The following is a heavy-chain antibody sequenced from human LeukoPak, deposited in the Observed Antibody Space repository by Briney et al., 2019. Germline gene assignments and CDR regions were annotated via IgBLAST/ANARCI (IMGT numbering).Heavy chain of an antibody. CDR1: GFTFSSYA. J-gene: IGHJ4*02. D-gene: IGHD4-11*01. V-gene: IGHV3-30*01. CDR3: ASTVTTGFDY. CDR2: ISYDGSNK. Sequence: PGGSLRLSCAASGFTFSSYAMHWVRQAPGKGREWVAVISYDGSNKYYADSVKGRFTISRDNSKNTLYLQMNSLRAEDTAVYYCASTVTTGFDYWGQGTLVTVSS.